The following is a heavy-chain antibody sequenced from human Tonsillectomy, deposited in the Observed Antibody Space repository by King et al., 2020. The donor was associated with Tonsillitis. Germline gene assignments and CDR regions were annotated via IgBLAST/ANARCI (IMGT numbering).Heavy chain of an antibody. CDR3: ARGTYDLWSGSQTYYYVDV. V-gene: IGHV4-61*02. CDR2: IYTSGDT. D-gene: IGHD3-3*01. CDR1: GGSISSGTDY. J-gene: IGHJ6*03. Sequence: QLQESGPGLVKPSQTLSLTCTVSGGSISSGTDYWNWIRQPAGKGLEWIGRIYTSGDTDYNPSPKIRLTMCVDTSKNQFSLKLSSVTATDKAAYYCARGTYDLWSGSQTYYYVDVWGKGTTVTVPS.